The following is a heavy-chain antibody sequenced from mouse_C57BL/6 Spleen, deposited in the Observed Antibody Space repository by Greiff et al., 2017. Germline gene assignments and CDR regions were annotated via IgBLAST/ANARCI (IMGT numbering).Heavy chain of an antibody. J-gene: IGHJ4*01. CDR3: ARGETRELEAMDY. CDR2: INPGSGGT. CDR1: GYAFTNYL. V-gene: IGHV1-54*01. D-gene: IGHD1-3*01. Sequence: QVHVKQSGAELVRPGTSVKVSCKASGYAFTNYLIEWVKQRPGQGLEWIGVINPGSGGTNYNGKFKGKATLTADKSSSTAYMQLSSLTSEDSAVYFCARGETRELEAMDYWGQGTSVTVSS.